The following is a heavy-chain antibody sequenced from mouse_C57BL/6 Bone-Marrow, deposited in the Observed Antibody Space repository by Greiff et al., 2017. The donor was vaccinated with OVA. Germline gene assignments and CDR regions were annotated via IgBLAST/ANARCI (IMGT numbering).Heavy chain of an antibody. J-gene: IGHJ3*01. V-gene: IGHV1-4*01. CDR1: GYTFTRYT. CDR2: INPSSGYT. CDR3: ASTSWFAY. Sequence: QVQLQQSGAELARPGASVKMSCKASGYTFTRYTMHWVKQRSGQGLEWIGCINPSSGYTKYNQKFKDKATLTADKSTSTAYMQLSSLTSEVSAVYYCASTSWFAYWGQGTLVTVSA.